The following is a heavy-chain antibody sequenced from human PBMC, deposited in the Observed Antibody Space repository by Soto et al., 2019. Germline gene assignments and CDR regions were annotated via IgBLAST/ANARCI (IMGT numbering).Heavy chain of an antibody. V-gene: IGHV3-7*01. CDR3: VGFGGLNV. CDR2: INPDGSQK. CDR1: GITFSNYW. J-gene: IGHJ6*04. Sequence: EVQLAESGGGLVQPGGSLRLSCAASGITFSNYWMSWIRRAPGKGLEWVAHINPDGSQKYYVDSTKGRFTISRDNAKNSLSLQSSSLRAEDTALYYCVGFGGLNVWGRGTTVTVAS. D-gene: IGHD3-10*01.